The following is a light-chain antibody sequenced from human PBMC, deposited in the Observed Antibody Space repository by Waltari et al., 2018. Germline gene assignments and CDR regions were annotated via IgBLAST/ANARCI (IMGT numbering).Light chain of an antibody. CDR3: QQTSDMSPRT. CDR2: DAS. J-gene: IGKJ3*01. V-gene: IGKV3-15*01. Sequence: VMTQSPVTLSASPGESVTLSCRASQTLGRKLAWYQQTPRQAPRLLVYDASSRATGITARFSGSGSGTNFTLTISGLQSEDFVLYYCQQTSDMSPRTFGPGTTVDV. CDR1: QTLGRK.